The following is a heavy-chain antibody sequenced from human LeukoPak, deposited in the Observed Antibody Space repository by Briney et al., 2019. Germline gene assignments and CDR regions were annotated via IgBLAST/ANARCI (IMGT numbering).Heavy chain of an antibody. CDR2: IYSGGST. CDR1: GFTVSSNY. Sequence: GGSLRLSCADSGFTVSSNYMSWVRQAPGKGLEWVSVIYSGGSTYYADSVKGRFTISRDNSKNTLYLQMNSLRAEDTAVYYCASEDSRFYYFDYWGQGTLVTDSS. CDR3: ASEDSRFYYFDY. D-gene: IGHD3-22*01. J-gene: IGHJ4*02. V-gene: IGHV3-53*01.